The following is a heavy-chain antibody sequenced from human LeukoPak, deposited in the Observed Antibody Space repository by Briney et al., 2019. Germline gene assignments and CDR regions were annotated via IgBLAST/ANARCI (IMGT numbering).Heavy chain of an antibody. CDR2: ISGSGGST. CDR1: GFTFSSYA. Sequence: GGSLRLSCAASGFTFSSYAMIWVRQAPGRGLEGVSAISGSGGSTYYADSVKGRFTISRDNSKNTLYLQMNSLRAEDTAVYYCAKWIAAPPNGGYWGQGTLVTVSS. D-gene: IGHD6-6*01. V-gene: IGHV3-23*01. J-gene: IGHJ4*02. CDR3: AKWIAAPPNGGY.